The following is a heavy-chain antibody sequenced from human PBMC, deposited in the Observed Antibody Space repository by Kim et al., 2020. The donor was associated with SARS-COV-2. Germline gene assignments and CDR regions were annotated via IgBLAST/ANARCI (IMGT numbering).Heavy chain of an antibody. CDR2: IYSGGST. V-gene: IGHV3-53*04. Sequence: GGSLRLSCAASGFTVSSNYMSWVRQAPGKGLEWVSVIYSGGSTYYADSVKGRFTISRHNSKNTLYLQMNSLRAEDTAVYYCARLGHLRYNWNDPIDYWGQGTLVTVSS. CDR3: ARLGHLRYNWNDPIDY. CDR1: GFTVSSNY. D-gene: IGHD1-20*01. J-gene: IGHJ4*02.